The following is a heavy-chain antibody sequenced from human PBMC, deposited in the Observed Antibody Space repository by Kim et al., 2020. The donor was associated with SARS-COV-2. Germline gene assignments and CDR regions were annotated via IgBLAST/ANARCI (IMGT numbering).Heavy chain of an antibody. CDR1: GFTVSSNY. D-gene: IGHD6-19*01. Sequence: GGSLRLSCAASGFTVSSNYMSWVRQAPGKGLEWVSVIYSGGSTYYADSVKGRFTISRHNSKNTLYLQMNSLRAEDTAVYYCARWSTSSGWHWSEAFDIWGQRTMVTVSS. V-gene: IGHV3-53*04. CDR2: IYSGGST. J-gene: IGHJ3*02. CDR3: ARWSTSSGWHWSEAFDI.